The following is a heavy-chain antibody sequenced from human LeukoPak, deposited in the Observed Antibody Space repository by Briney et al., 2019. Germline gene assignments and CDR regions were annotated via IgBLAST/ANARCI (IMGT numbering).Heavy chain of an antibody. CDR2: IYTSGST. CDR3: AREMAPSWGAFDI. J-gene: IGHJ3*02. V-gene: IGHV4-4*07. CDR1: GISISNYY. D-gene: IGHD5-24*01. Sequence: SETLSLTCTVSGISISNYYWSWIRQPAGKGLEWIGRIYTSGSTNYNPSLKSRVTMSVDTATNQSSLKLSSVTAADTALYYCAREMAPSWGAFDIWGQGTMVTVSS.